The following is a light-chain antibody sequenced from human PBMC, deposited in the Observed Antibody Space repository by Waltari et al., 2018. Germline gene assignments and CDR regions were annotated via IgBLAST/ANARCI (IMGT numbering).Light chain of an antibody. CDR1: NSDIDAYDY. CDR2: DVS. Sequence: QSALTQPASVSGSPGQSITISCTGTNSDIDAYDYVSWYQQHPGKAPKLILYDVSGRPSGFSTRFSGSKSDNTASLTISGLQDEDEADYYCSSYATSNTVVFGGGTKVTVL. J-gene: IGLJ2*01. CDR3: SSYATSNTVV. V-gene: IGLV2-14*03.